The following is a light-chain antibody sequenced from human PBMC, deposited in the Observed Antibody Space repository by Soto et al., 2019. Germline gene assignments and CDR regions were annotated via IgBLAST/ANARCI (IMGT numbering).Light chain of an antibody. V-gene: IGLV2-14*01. CDR1: RSDIGSYNY. J-gene: IGLJ1*01. CDR3: ISYTGSSTSYV. CDR2: GVS. Sequence: QSVLTQPASVSGSPGQSITISCSGTRSDIGSYNYVAWYQQFPGKTPKILIYGVSNRPSGVSSRFSGSKSGNTASLTISGLQAEEEADYYCISYTGSSTSYVFGSGTKLTVL.